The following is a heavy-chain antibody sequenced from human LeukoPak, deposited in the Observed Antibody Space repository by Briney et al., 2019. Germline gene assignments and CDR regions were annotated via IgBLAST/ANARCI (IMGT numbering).Heavy chain of an antibody. V-gene: IGHV1-2*02. CDR2: INPNSGGT. Sequence: GASVKVSCKASGYTFTGYYMHWVRQAPGQGLGWMGWINPNSGGTNYAQKFQGRVTMTRDTSISTAYMELSRLRSDDTAVYYCARAPGSGSYPFDYWGQGTLVTVSS. D-gene: IGHD3-10*01. CDR1: GYTFTGYY. CDR3: ARAPGSGSYPFDY. J-gene: IGHJ4*02.